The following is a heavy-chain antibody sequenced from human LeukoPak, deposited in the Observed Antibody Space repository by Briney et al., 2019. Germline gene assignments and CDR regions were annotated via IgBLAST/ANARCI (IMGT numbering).Heavy chain of an antibody. CDR2: INPNSGGT. Sequence: GASVKVSCKASVYTFTGYYMHWVRQAPGQGLEWMGWINPNSGGTNYAQKFQGRVTMTRDTSISTAYMELSRLRSDDTAVYYCARDLLTQYCSGGSCRHNWFDPWGQGTLVTVSS. CDR1: VYTFTGYY. V-gene: IGHV1-2*02. D-gene: IGHD2-15*01. CDR3: ARDLLTQYCSGGSCRHNWFDP. J-gene: IGHJ5*02.